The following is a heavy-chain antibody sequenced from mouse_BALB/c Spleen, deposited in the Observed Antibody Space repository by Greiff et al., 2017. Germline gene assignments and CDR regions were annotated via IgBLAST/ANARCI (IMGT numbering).Heavy chain of an antibody. CDR2: ISSGGGST. J-gene: IGHJ4*01. CDR3: ARTSYAMDY. CDR1: GFAFSSYD. V-gene: IGHV5-12-1*01. Sequence: VQLVESGGGLVKPGGSLKLSCAASGFAFSSYDMSWVRQTPEKRLEWVAYISSGGGSTYYPDTVKGRFTISRDNAKNTLYLQMSSLKSEDTAMYYCARTSYAMDYWGQGTSVTVSS.